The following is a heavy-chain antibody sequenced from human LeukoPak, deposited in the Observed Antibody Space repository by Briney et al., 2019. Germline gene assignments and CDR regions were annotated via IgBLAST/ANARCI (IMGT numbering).Heavy chain of an antibody. CDR3: AKERLIAAAGTFDY. CDR2: IRYDGSNK. D-gene: IGHD6-13*01. Sequence: GGSLRLSCAASGFTFSSYGMHWVRQAPGKGLEWVAFIRYDGSNKYYADSVKGRFTISRDNSKNTLYLQMNSLRAEDTAVYYCAKERLIAAAGTFDYWGQGTLVTVSS. CDR1: GFTFSSYG. J-gene: IGHJ4*02. V-gene: IGHV3-30*02.